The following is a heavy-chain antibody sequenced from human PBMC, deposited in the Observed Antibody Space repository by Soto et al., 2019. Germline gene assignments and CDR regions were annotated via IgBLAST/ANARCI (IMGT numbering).Heavy chain of an antibody. CDR2: IHHSGST. Sequence: PSETLSLTCAVYGGSFSTYYWSWIRQPPGKGLEWIGEIHHSGSTNYNPSLKSRATISGDTSKNQFSLKLSSVTAADTAVYYCARSVFPWGQGTLVTVSS. J-gene: IGHJ5*02. V-gene: IGHV4-34*01. CDR1: GGSFSTYY. CDR3: ARSVFP.